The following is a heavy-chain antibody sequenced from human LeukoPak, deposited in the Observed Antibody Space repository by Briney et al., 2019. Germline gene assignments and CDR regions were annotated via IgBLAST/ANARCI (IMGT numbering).Heavy chain of an antibody. CDR1: GYTFTSYA. D-gene: IGHD3-9*01. CDR2: INTNTGNP. Sequence: AASVKVSCKASGYTFTSYAMNWVRQAPGQGLEWMGWINTNTGNPTYAQGFTGRFVFSLDTSVSTAYLQISSLKAEDTAVYYCARGLSDYDILTGCPDYWGQGTLVTVSS. CDR3: ARGLSDYDILTGCPDY. J-gene: IGHJ4*02. V-gene: IGHV7-4-1*02.